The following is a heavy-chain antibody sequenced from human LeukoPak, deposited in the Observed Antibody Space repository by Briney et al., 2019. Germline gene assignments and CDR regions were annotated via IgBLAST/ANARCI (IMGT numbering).Heavy chain of an antibody. D-gene: IGHD6-6*01. J-gene: IGHJ4*02. V-gene: IGHV1-2*06. CDR1: GGTFSSYA. Sequence: ASVKVSCKASGGTFSSYAISWVRQAPGQGLEWMGRINPNSGGTNYAQKFQGRVTMTRDTSISTAYMELSRLRSDDTAVYYCARESIAARVIDYWGQGTLVTVSS. CDR2: INPNSGGT. CDR3: ARESIAARVIDY.